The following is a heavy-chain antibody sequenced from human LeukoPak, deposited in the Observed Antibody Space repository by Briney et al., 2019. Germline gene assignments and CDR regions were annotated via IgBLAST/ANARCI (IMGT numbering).Heavy chain of an antibody. D-gene: IGHD1-26*01. CDR2: IYYSGST. J-gene: IGHJ5*02. V-gene: IGHV4-39*07. CDR3: ARRVGATPRNWFDP. Sequence: PSETLSLTCTVSGGSISSSSYYWRWIRQPPGKGLEWIGSIYYSGSTYYNPSLKSRVTISVDTYKNQFSLKLSSVTAADTAVYYCARRVGATPRNWFDPWGQGTLVTVSS. CDR1: GGSISSSSYY.